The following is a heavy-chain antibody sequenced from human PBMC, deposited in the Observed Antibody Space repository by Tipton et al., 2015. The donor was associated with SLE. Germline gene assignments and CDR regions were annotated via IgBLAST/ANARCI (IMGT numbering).Heavy chain of an antibody. V-gene: IGHV4-59*01. Sequence: TLSLTCTVSGGSISSYYWSWIRQPPGKGLEWIGYIYYSGSTNYNPSLKSRVTISVDTSKNQFSLKLSSVTAADTAVYYCARDPGNDQDYWYFDLWGRGTLVTVSP. CDR3: ARDPGNDQDYWYFDL. D-gene: IGHD3-10*01. CDR2: IYYSGST. J-gene: IGHJ2*01. CDR1: GGSISSYY.